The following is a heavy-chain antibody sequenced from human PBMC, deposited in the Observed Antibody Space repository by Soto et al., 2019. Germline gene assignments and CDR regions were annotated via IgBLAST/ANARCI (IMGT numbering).Heavy chain of an antibody. D-gene: IGHD3-10*01. J-gene: IGHJ4*01. CDR1: GGSLGGFH. CDR2: ISRSGST. V-gene: IGHV4-34*01. CDR3: ARGRTAALIETRLFRVLFDL. Sequence: QVQLQQWGAGLLKPSETLSLTCAVSGGSLGGFHWSWIRQPPGKGLEWIGEISRSGSTNYGPSLKSRVTMSMDTSRNQVSLNLSSVTDADTAVYYCARGRTAALIETRLFRVLFDLWGHGNLVTVPS.